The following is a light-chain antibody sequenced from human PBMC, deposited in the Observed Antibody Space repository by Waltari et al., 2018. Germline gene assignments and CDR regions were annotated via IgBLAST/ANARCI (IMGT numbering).Light chain of an antibody. V-gene: IGLV2-23*02. CDR2: EVI. CDR3: CSYVGGSSLI. Sequence: QSALAQPASVSGSPGQSITISCTGTSSDVGSYNLVSWYQQHPGKVPKLMIYEVIKRPSGVSNRFSGSKSGNTAALIISGLQAEDEADYYCCSYVGGSSLIFGGGTKLTVL. J-gene: IGLJ2*01. CDR1: SSDVGSYNL.